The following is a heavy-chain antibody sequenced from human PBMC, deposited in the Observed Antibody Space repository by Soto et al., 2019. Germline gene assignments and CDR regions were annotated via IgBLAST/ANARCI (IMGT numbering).Heavy chain of an antibody. CDR3: ARGNMYVEYVPYDY. D-gene: IGHD3-16*01. J-gene: IGHJ4*02. Sequence: QVQLVQSGAEVKKPGASVKVSCKASGYIFTNSDINWVRQASGQGLEWMGWMNPNNGNTGYAQTFQGRVTMTRDTSISTAYMELSGLRSEDTAVYYCARGNMYVEYVPYDYWGQGTLVTVSS. CDR2: MNPNNGNT. V-gene: IGHV1-8*01. CDR1: GYIFTNSD.